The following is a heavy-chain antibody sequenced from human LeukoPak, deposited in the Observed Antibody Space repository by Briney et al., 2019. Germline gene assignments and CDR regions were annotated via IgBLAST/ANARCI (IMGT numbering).Heavy chain of an antibody. CDR2: ISGSGDNT. V-gene: IGHV3-23*01. Sequence: GGSLRLSCAASGFTFSPYVMSWVRQAPGKGLEWVSGISGSGDNTYYADSVKGRFTVSRDNSKNTLYLQMNSLRAEDTAIYYCAQRSGYDTDFGYRGQGTLVTVSS. CDR3: AQRSGYDTDFGY. CDR1: GFTFSPYV. J-gene: IGHJ4*02. D-gene: IGHD5-18*01.